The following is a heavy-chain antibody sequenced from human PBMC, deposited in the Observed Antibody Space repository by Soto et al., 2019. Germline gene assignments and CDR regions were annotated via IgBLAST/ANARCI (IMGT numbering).Heavy chain of an antibody. Sequence: QVQLVESGGGVAQPGTSLRLACEASGFNFGAYGMHWVRQAPGKGLEWVAVISHDGTKTYYSDSVKGRFTISRDNSKNVLYVQMVSLRPDDTAVYSCAKDRRDGYTTCSRCYGVDVWGQGTTVTVSS. V-gene: IGHV3-30*18. D-gene: IGHD5-18*01. CDR1: GFNFGAYG. CDR2: ISHDGTKT. CDR3: AKDRRDGYTTCSRCYGVDV. J-gene: IGHJ6*02.